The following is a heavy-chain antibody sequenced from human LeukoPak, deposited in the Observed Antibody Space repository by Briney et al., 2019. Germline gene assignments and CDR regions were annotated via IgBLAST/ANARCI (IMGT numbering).Heavy chain of an antibody. CDR1: GITLSNYG. Sequence: PGGSQRLSSGVSGITLSNYGMSWVRQAPGKGLEWVAGLSGSAGGTNYADSVKGRFTISRDNSKNTLFLQMDRLRAEDTAVYFCAKRGVVVRVFLVGFHKEAYYFDSWGQGAQVTVSS. CDR2: LSGSAGGT. J-gene: IGHJ4*02. V-gene: IGHV3-23*01. D-gene: IGHD3-16*02. CDR3: AKRGVVVRVFLVGFHKEAYYFDS.